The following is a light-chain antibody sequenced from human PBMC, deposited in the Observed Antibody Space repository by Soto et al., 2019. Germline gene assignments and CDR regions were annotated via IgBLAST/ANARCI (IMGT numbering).Light chain of an antibody. CDR1: SSNIGAGYD. Sequence: QSALTQPPSPSRAPGQRVTISCTGSSSNIGAGYDVHWYQQLPGTAPKLLIYGNSNRPSGVPDRFSGSKSGTSASLAITGLQAEDEAYYYCQSYDSSLSGWVFGGGTKLTFL. CDR3: QSYDSSLSGWV. CDR2: GNS. V-gene: IGLV1-40*01. J-gene: IGLJ3*02.